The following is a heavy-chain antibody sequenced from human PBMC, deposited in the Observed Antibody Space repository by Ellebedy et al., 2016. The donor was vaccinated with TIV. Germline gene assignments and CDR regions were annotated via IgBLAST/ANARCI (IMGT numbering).Heavy chain of an antibody. Sequence: MPSETLSLTCAVYGGSFSGNYWSWIRQPPGKGLEWIGEINQSGSTNYNPSLKSRVTISVDTSKNQFSLKLSSVTAADTAVYYCAREPHCSSTSCYDNGGIDYWGQGTLVTVSS. CDR1: GGSFSGNY. D-gene: IGHD2-2*01. J-gene: IGHJ4*02. CDR3: AREPHCSSTSCYDNGGIDY. CDR2: INQSGST. V-gene: IGHV4-34*01.